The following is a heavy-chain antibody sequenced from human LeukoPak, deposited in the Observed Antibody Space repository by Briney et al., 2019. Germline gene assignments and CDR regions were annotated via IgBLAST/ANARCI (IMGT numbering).Heavy chain of an antibody. CDR2: ISYDGSNK. V-gene: IGHV3-30*01. CDR3: ARAEVAPAPDI. CDR1: GFTFSSYA. J-gene: IGHJ3*02. D-gene: IGHD2-2*01. Sequence: GRSLRLSCAASGFTFSSYAMHWVRQAPGKGLEWVAVISYDGSNKYYADSVKGRFTISRDNSKNTLYLQMNSLRAEDTAVYYCARAEVAPAPDIWGQGTMVTVSS.